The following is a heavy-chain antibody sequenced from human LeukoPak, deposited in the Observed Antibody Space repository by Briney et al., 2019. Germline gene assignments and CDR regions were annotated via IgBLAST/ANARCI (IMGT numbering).Heavy chain of an antibody. Sequence: GGSLRLSCAASGFTVSSNYMSWVRQAPGKGLEWVSVIYSGGSTYYADSVKGRFTISRDNAKNSLYLQMNSLRAEDTAVCYCARDNPDRYYDFWSGYYTGYFDYWGQGTLVTVSS. J-gene: IGHJ4*02. CDR3: ARDNPDRYYDFWSGYYTGYFDY. D-gene: IGHD3-3*01. CDR2: IYSGGST. V-gene: IGHV3-66*01. CDR1: GFTVSSNY.